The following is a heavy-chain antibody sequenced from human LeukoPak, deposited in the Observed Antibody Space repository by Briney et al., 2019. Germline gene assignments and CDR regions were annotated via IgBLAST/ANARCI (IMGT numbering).Heavy chain of an antibody. CDR3: ARSANPGVHDFDP. CDR2: ITSSSNI. V-gene: IGHV3-48*02. Sequence: PGGSLRLSCAASGFTFSSYGMHWVLQAPGKGLEWLSYITSSSNIDYADSVKGRFTISRDNAKNSLYLQMNSLRDEDTAVYYCARSANPGVHDFDPWGQGTLVTVSS. J-gene: IGHJ5*02. D-gene: IGHD6-6*01. CDR1: GFTFSSYG.